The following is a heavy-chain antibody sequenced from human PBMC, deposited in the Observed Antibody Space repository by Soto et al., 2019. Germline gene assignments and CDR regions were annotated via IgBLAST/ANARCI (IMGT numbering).Heavy chain of an antibody. CDR2: IYYSGST. J-gene: IGHJ6*03. D-gene: IGHD3-10*01. V-gene: IGHV4-61*01. CDR1: GGSVSSGSYY. Sequence: SETLSLTCTVSGGSVSSGSYYWSWIRQPPGKGLEWIGYIYYSGSTNYNPSLKSRVTISVDTSKNQFSLKLSSVTAADTAVYYCARALTMVRGVRFYYYYMDVWGKGTTVTVSS. CDR3: ARALTMVRGVRFYYYYMDV.